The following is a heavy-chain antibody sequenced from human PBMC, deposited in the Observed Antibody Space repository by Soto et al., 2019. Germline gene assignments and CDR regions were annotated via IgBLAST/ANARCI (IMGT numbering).Heavy chain of an antibody. CDR1: GFTFPSYV. J-gene: IGHJ3*02. Sequence: EVQLLVSGGGLVQPGGSLRLTCAASGFTFPSYVMSWARQAPGKGLEWVSTITGSGDDTYYADSVRGRFTISRDNSKSTLNMDMNSLRAEDTAVYYCAKRQLSGGPFHTWGKGTMVTVSS. CDR2: ITGSGDDT. CDR3: AKRQLSGGPFHT. V-gene: IGHV3-23*01. D-gene: IGHD1-1*01.